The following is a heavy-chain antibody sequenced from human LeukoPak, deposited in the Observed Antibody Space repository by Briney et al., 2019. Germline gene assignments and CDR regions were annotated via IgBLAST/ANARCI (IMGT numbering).Heavy chain of an antibody. CDR1: GFTFSSYA. V-gene: IGHV3-23*01. J-gene: IGHJ1*01. CDR3: AKMIVVVTGYFQH. D-gene: IGHD3-22*01. Sequence: PGGSLRLSCAASGFTFSSYAMSWVRQAPGKGLEWVSTISGSGGSTYYADSVKGRFTISRDNSKNTLYLQMNSLRAEDTAVYYCAKMIVVVTGYFQHWGQGTLVTVSS. CDR2: ISGSGGST.